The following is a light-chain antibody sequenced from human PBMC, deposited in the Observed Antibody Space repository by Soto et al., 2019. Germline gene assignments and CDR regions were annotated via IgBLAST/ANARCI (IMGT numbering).Light chain of an antibody. CDR1: SSDVGGNKF. J-gene: IGLJ1*01. Sequence: QSALAQPASVSGSPGQSITISCTGTSSDVGGNKFVSWYQHHPGRAPKVIISDVSHRPSGVSNRFSGSKSGSTASLTISGLQTEDEADYYCCSYTSSTTYVLGSATKATV. V-gene: IGLV2-14*01. CDR3: CSYTSSTTYV. CDR2: DVS.